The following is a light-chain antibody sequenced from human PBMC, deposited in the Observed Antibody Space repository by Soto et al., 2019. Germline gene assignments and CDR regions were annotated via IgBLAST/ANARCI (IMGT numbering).Light chain of an antibody. CDR1: QSVGSN. CDR2: GAS. Sequence: EIVMTQSPATLSVSPGERATLSCRASQSVGSNLAWYQQKPGQAPRLLIYGASTRATGIPARFSGSGSGTEFTLTISSLQSEAFAVYYCQQYNNWPLLTFGGGTKVEIK. J-gene: IGKJ4*01. CDR3: QQYNNWPLLT. V-gene: IGKV3-15*01.